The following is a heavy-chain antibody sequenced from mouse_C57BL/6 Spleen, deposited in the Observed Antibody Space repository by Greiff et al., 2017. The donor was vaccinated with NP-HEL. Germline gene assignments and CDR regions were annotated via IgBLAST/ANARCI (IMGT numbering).Heavy chain of an antibody. CDR3: ARDGTTVVASYYFDY. CDR2: IHPNSGST. J-gene: IGHJ2*01. Sequence: QVQLQQPGTELVKPGASVKLSCKASGYTFTSYWMHWVKQRPGQGLEWIGMIHPNSGSTNYNEKFKSKATLTVDKYSSTAYMQLSSLTSEDSAVYYYARDGTTVVASYYFDYWGQGTTLTVSS. CDR1: GYTFTSYW. V-gene: IGHV1-64*01. D-gene: IGHD1-1*01.